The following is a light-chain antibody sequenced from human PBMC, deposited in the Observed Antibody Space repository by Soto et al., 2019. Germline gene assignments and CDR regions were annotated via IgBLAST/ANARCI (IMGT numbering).Light chain of an antibody. CDR1: QSVTSNY. V-gene: IGKV3-20*01. J-gene: IGKJ2*01. CDR3: QLYGSSTLYT. Sequence: EIVLTQSPGTLSLSPGERATLSCRASQSVTSNYLAWYQQKPGQAPRLLIFGSYRRATGIPDRFSGSGSGTEFTLTINRLEPEDVVVYYCQLYGSSTLYTFGQGTKREIK. CDR2: GSY.